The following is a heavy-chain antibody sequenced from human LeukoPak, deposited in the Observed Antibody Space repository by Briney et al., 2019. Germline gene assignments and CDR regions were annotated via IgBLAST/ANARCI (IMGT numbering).Heavy chain of an antibody. V-gene: IGHV3-23*01. Sequence: GGSLRLSCAASGFTFSSYAMSWVRQAPGKGLEWVSAISNSGGSAYYPDSLKGRFTISRDNSKYTLHLQMNSLRAEDTAVYYCARNPSSGWYYFDYWGQGTLVTVSS. J-gene: IGHJ4*02. CDR3: ARNPSSGWYYFDY. CDR1: GFTFSSYA. D-gene: IGHD6-19*01. CDR2: ISNSGGSA.